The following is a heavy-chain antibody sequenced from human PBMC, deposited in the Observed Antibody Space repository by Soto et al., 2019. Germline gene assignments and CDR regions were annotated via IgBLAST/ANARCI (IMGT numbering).Heavy chain of an antibody. J-gene: IGHJ4*02. D-gene: IGHD6-13*01. CDR1: GFTFSAYA. V-gene: IGHV3-23*01. CDR3: ARQEYSTTWYLEY. CDR2: ISGSGGAT. Sequence: GGSLRLSCVVSGFTFSAYAMSWVRQAPGKGLEWVSVISGSGGATYYADSVKGRFTISRDNSKNTLYLQMNSLRAEDTAVYYCARQEYSTTWYLEYWGQGTLVTVAS.